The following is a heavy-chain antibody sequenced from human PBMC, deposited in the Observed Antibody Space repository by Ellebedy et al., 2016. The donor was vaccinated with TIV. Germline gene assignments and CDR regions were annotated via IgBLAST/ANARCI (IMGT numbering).Heavy chain of an antibody. CDR2: IYHSGST. J-gene: IGHJ4*02. V-gene: IGHV4-4*02. CDR1: GGSISSTNW. CDR3: ARDGASRWDY. Sequence: MPSETLSLTCGVSGGSISSTNWWSWVRQPPGKGLEWIGEIYHSGSTNYNPSLTSRVTFTVDKSKNQFSLKLSSVTAADTAVYYCARDGASRWDYWGPGTLVTVSS. D-gene: IGHD4-23*01.